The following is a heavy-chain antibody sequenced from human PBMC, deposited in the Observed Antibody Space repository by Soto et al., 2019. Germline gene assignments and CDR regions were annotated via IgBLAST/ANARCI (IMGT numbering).Heavy chain of an antibody. J-gene: IGHJ4*02. D-gene: IGHD2-21*02. Sequence: PGGSLRLSCAASGFNVNSDYMNWVRQTPGKGLEWVASIYSGETTYYADSVRGRLTISSDKSKNTLYFQLSSLRIEDTAVYYCTRDGRGLGRLSLFEYWGQGVLVTVSS. CDR3: TRDGRGLGRLSLFEY. CDR1: GFNVNSDY. V-gene: IGHV3-53*01. CDR2: IYSGETT.